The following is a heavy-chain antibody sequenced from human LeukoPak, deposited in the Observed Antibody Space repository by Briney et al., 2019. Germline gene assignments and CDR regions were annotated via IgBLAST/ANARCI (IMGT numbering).Heavy chain of an antibody. Sequence: GGSLRLSCEASGFTFSSYSMNWVRQAPGKGLEWVSSISSSSSYIYYADSVKGRFTISRDNAKNSLYLQMNSLRAEDTAVYYCAGTTEELYTYDYWGQGTLVTVSS. V-gene: IGHV3-21*01. D-gene: IGHD3-10*01. CDR1: GFTFSSYS. CDR2: ISSSSSYI. CDR3: AGTTEELYTYDY. J-gene: IGHJ4*02.